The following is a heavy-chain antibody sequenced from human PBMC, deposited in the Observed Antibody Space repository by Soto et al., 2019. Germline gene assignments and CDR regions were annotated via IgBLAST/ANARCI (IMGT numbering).Heavy chain of an antibody. CDR1: GVSITSHY. V-gene: IGHV4-59*11. J-gene: IGHJ4*02. CDR2: IHYSGST. CDR3: TGGGPGHPFDY. D-gene: IGHD7-27*01. Sequence: TLSLTCTVSGVSITSHYWTWIRQPPGKGLEWIGNIHYSGSTNYSPSLKSRVIISVDTSENQSSLKLSSVTTADTAVYYCTGGGPGHPFDYWGQGTLVTVSS.